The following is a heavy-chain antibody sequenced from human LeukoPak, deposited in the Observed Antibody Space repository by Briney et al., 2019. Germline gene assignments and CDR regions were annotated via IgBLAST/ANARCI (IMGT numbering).Heavy chain of an antibody. J-gene: IGHJ5*02. V-gene: IGHV3-23*01. D-gene: IGHD4-17*01. CDR2: ISGSGGST. Sequence: GGSLRLSCAASGFTFSSYGMHWVRPAPGRGLEWVSGISGSGGSTYSADSVKGRFTISRDNSKNTLYLQMNSLRAEDTAVYYGARIGDGNYPSSWFDPWGQGTLVTVSS. CDR3: ARIGDGNYPSSWFDP. CDR1: GFTFSSYG.